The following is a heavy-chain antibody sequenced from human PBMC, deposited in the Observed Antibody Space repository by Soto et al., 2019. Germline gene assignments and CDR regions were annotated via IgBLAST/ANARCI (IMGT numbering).Heavy chain of an antibody. D-gene: IGHD1-20*01. CDR3: ARDRFEDNWNDVYFDY. V-gene: IGHV1-69*13. Sequence: SVKVSCKASGGTFSSYAISWVRQAPGQGLEWMGGIVPIFGTANYAQKFQGRVTITADESTSTAYMELSSLRSEDTAVYYCARDRFEDNWNDVYFDYWGQGTLVTVSS. J-gene: IGHJ4*02. CDR2: IVPIFGTA. CDR1: GGTFSSYA.